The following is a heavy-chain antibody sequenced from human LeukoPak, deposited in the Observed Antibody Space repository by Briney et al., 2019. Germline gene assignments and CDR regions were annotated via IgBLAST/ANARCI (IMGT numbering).Heavy chain of an antibody. D-gene: IGHD3-22*01. CDR1: GFAFSTFN. CDR3: TRDHHYDTSGYYYQAFDI. V-gene: IGHV3-30-3*01. CDR2: ISYDGRNK. J-gene: IGHJ3*02. Sequence: GGSLRLSCAASGFAFSTFNMHWVRQAPGKGLEWVAVISYDGRNKHYADSVKGRFTISRDNSNHTLSLQMNSLRAEDTAVYHCTRDHHYDTSGYYYQAFDIWGQGTMVTVSS.